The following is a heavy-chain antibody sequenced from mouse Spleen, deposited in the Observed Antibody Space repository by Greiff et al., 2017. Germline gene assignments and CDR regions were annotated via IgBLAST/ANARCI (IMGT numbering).Heavy chain of an antibody. Sequence: EVKLQESGPGLVKPSQSLSLTCSVTGYSITSGYYWNWIRQFPGNKLEWMGYISYDGSNNYNPSLKNRISITRDTSKNQFFLKLNSVTTEDTATYYCAIYRYDGTYYFDYWGQGTTLTVSS. CDR1: GYSITSGYY. CDR2: ISYDGSN. V-gene: IGHV3-6*01. CDR3: AIYRYDGTYYFDY. D-gene: IGHD2-14*01. J-gene: IGHJ2*01.